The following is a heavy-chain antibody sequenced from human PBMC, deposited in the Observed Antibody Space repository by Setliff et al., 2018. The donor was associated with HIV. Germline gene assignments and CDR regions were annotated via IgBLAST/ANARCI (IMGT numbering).Heavy chain of an antibody. V-gene: IGHV3-74*01. D-gene: IGHD4-4*01. CDR2: IDGDGSGT. CDR1: GFTFSNYW. Sequence: GESLKISCAASGFTFSNYWMHWVRQAPGKGLVWVSRIDGDGSGTSYADSVQGRFTISRDNAKNTLYLQMDSLRAEDTAVYYCVRDITTCWDVWGQGTTVTVSS. CDR3: VRDITTCWDV. J-gene: IGHJ6*02.